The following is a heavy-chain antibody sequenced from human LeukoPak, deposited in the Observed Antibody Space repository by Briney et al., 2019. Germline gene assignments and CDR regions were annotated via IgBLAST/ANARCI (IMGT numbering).Heavy chain of an antibody. J-gene: IGHJ4*02. Sequence: ASVKVSCKASGGTFSSYAISWVRQAPGQGLEWMGGIIPIFGTANYAQKFQGRVTITADKSTSTAYMELSSLRSEDTAVYYCAREAVVAATPYYFGYWGQGTLVTVSS. CDR1: GGTFSSYA. CDR3: AREAVVAATPYYFGY. D-gene: IGHD2-15*01. V-gene: IGHV1-69*06. CDR2: IIPIFGTA.